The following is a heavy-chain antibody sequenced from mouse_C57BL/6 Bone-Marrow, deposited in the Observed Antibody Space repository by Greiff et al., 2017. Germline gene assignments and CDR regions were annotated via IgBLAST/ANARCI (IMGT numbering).Heavy chain of an antibody. Sequence: QVQLQQPGAELVKPGASVKLSCKASGYTFTSYWMQWVKQRPGQGLEWIGEIDPSDSYTNYNQKFKGKATLTVDTSSRTAYMQLSSLTSEDSAVYYCAREDITTVVADYYAMDYWGQGTSVTVSS. CDR3: AREDITTVVADYYAMDY. V-gene: IGHV1-50*01. D-gene: IGHD1-1*01. J-gene: IGHJ4*01. CDR1: GYTFTSYW. CDR2: IDPSDSYT.